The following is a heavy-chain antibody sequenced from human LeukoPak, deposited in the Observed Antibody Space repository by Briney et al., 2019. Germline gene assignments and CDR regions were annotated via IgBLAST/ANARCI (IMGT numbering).Heavy chain of an antibody. V-gene: IGHV4-39*07. J-gene: IGHJ4*02. CDR3: ARLYYYGSGEVDY. Sequence: SETLSLTCTVSGGSISSSSYYWSWIRQPPGKGLEWIGEINHSGSTNYNPSLKSRVTISVDTSKNQFSLKLSSVTAADTAVYYCARLYYYGSGEVDYWGQGTLVTVSS. CDR1: GGSISSSSYY. D-gene: IGHD3-10*01. CDR2: INHSGST.